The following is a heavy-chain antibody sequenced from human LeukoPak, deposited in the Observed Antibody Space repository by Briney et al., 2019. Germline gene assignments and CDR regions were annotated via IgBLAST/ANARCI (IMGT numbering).Heavy chain of an antibody. CDR2: IYPGDSTT. Sequence: GESLQISCKGSGYSFATNWIGWVRQVPGRGLEWMGIIYPGDSTTRYSPSFQGQVTMSADKSINTAYLQWSSLKASDTAMYYCARLPPYYYAMDVWGKGTTVTVSS. J-gene: IGHJ6*04. V-gene: IGHV5-51*01. CDR1: GYSFATNW. CDR3: ARLPPYYYAMDV.